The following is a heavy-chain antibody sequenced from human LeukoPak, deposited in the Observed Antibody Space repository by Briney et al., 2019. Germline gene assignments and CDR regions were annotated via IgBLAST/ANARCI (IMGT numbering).Heavy chain of an antibody. CDR3: LPMTTFGGVIVN. CDR2: ISSSSSYI. J-gene: IGHJ4*02. CDR1: GFTFSSYS. Sequence: GGSLRLSCAASGFTFSSYSMNWVRQAPGKGLEWVSSISSSSSYIYYADSVKGRFTISRDNAKNSLYLQMNSLRAEDTAVYYCLPMTTFGGVIVNWGQGTLVTVSS. V-gene: IGHV3-21*01. D-gene: IGHD3-16*02.